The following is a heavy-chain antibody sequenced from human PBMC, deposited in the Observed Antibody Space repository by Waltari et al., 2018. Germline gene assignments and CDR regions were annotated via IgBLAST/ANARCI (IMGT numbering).Heavy chain of an antibody. CDR2: IYYSGST. Sequence: QLQLQESGPGLVKPSETLSLTCTVSGGSISSSSYYWGWIRQPPGKGLEWIGSIYYSGSTYYNPSLKSRVTISVDTSKNQFSLKLSSVTAADTAVYYCASPPYYYDSSGYYRENAEYFQHWGQGTLVTVSS. V-gene: IGHV4-39*01. CDR3: ASPPYYYDSSGYYRENAEYFQH. CDR1: GGSISSSSYY. J-gene: IGHJ1*01. D-gene: IGHD3-22*01.